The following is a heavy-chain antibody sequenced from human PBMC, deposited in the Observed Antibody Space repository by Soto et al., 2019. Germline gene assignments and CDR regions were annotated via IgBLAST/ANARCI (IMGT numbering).Heavy chain of an antibody. Sequence: SETLSLTCTVSGGSISSSSYYWGWIRQPPGKGLEWIGSIYYSGSTYYNPSLKSRVTISVDTSKNQFSLKLSSVTAADTAVYYWARWRLNGGWSLFDYWGQGTLGTAPQ. CDR1: GGSISSSSYY. V-gene: IGHV4-39*01. CDR2: IYYSGST. J-gene: IGHJ4*02. CDR3: ARWRLNGGWSLFDY. D-gene: IGHD6-19*01.